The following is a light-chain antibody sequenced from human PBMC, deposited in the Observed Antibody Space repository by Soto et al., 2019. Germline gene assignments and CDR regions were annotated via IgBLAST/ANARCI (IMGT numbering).Light chain of an antibody. CDR1: QSISSW. CDR3: QQYKSYPWT. V-gene: IGKV1-5*03. CDR2: KAS. Sequence: DIQMTQSPSTLSASVGDRVTITCRASQSISSWLAWYQQKPGKAPKLLIYKASGLESGVPSRFSGSGSGTEFTLTISSLQPDDFATYYCQQYKSYPWTFGQGTKVEIK. J-gene: IGKJ1*01.